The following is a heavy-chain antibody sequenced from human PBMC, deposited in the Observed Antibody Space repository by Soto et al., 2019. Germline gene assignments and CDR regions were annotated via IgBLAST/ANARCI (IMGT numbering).Heavy chain of an antibody. CDR1: GGTFSSYT. J-gene: IGHJ3*02. D-gene: IGHD5-12*01. V-gene: IGHV1-69*04. Sequence: SVKVSCKASGGTFSSYTISWVRQAPGQGLEWMGRIIPILGIANYAQKFQGRVTITADKSTSTAYMELSSLRSEDTAVYYCARDPPPLRWLQPGDAFDIWGQGTMVTVSS. CDR2: IIPILGIA. CDR3: ARDPPPLRWLQPGDAFDI.